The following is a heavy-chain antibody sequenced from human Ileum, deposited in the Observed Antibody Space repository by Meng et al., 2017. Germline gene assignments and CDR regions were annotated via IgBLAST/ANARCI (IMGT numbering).Heavy chain of an antibody. J-gene: IGHJ4*02. D-gene: IGHD6-13*01. CDR2: INPKSGIR. Sequence: FQLGKSGARGKNPGASCKVSCKTSGYTFTDYYIKWLRQAPGQGLEWMGRINPKSGIRHYAQKFQGRVTMTSDTSTSTAYMEVSGLTSDDTAVYYCSGASSSSYLGYWGQGTLVTVSS. CDR1: GYTFTDYY. V-gene: IGHV1-2*06. CDR3: SGASSSSYLGY.